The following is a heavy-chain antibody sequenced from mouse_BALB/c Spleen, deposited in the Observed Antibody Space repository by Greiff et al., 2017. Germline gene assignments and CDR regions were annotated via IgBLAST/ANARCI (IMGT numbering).Heavy chain of an antibody. CDR3: ARGGGFYYYAMDY. CDR1: GFTFSDYY. V-gene: IGHV5-4*02. CDR2: ISDGGSYT. J-gene: IGHJ4*01. Sequence: EVQGVESGGGLVKPGGSLKLSCAASGFTFSDYYMYWVRQTPEKRLEWVATISDGGSYTYYPDSVKGRFTISRDNAKNNLYLQMSSLKSEDTAMYYCARGGGFYYYAMDYWGQGTSVTVSS.